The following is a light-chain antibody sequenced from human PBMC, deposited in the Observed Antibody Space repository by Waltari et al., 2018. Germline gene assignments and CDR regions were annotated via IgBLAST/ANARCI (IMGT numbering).Light chain of an antibody. V-gene: IGKV2-29*02. Sequence: QTPLSLSVTPGQPASISCKSSQSLLHSDGKTYLYWYLQKPGQSPHPLFYEVSSRLSGVPDRFSGSGSGTDFTLKISRVEAEDVGVYYCMQGIHLYTFGQGTKLEIK. CDR1: QSLLHSDGKTY. CDR2: EVS. CDR3: MQGIHLYT. J-gene: IGKJ2*01.